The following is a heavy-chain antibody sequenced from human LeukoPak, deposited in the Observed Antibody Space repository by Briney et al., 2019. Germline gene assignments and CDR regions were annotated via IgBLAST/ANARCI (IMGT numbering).Heavy chain of an antibody. D-gene: IGHD2-15*01. CDR2: MNPNRGNT. V-gene: IGHV1-8*03. Sequence: ASVKVSCKASGYTFTSYDINWVRQATGQGLEWMGWMNPNRGNTGYAQKFQGGVTITRNTSISTAYMELSSLRSEDTAVYYCARGRRYCSGGSCFYYFDYWGQGTLVTVSS. CDR1: GYTFTSYD. J-gene: IGHJ4*02. CDR3: ARGRRYCSGGSCFYYFDY.